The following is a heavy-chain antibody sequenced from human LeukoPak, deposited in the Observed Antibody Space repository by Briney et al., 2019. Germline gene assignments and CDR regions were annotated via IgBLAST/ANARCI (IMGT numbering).Heavy chain of an antibody. V-gene: IGHV3-48*01. CDR3: AREDVVVPPYGMDV. D-gene: IGHD2-2*01. J-gene: IGHJ6*02. CDR1: GFTFSSYS. Sequence: GGSLRLSCAASGFTFSSYSMNGVRQAPGKGLEWVSYISSSSSTIYYADSVKGRFTISRDNAKNSLYLQMNSLRAEDTAVYYCAREDVVVPPYGMDVWGQGTTVTVSS. CDR2: ISSSSSTI.